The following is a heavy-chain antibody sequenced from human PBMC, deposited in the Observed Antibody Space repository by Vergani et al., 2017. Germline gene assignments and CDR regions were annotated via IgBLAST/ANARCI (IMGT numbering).Heavy chain of an antibody. CDR1: GFTVSSNY. V-gene: IGHV3-66*01. Sequence: EVQLVESGGGLVQPGGSLRLSCAASGFTVSSNYMSWVRQAPGKGLVWVSVIYSGGSTYYADSVKGRFTISRDNSKNTLYLQMNSLRAEDTAVYYCARDRTSCLCLDPWGQGTLVTVSS. D-gene: IGHD2-2*01. CDR3: ARDRTSCLCLDP. CDR2: IYSGGST. J-gene: IGHJ5*02.